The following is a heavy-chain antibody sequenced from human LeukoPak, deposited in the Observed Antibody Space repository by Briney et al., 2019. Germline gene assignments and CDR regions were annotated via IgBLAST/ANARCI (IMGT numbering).Heavy chain of an antibody. D-gene: IGHD1-26*01. CDR1: GASISSGSYY. CDR2: VFTAGIT. J-gene: IGHJ3*02. Sequence: PSETLSLTCTVSGASISSGSYYRSWIRQPAGKGLEWIGRVFTAGITNYNPSLKSRVTISVDRSKNQFSLKLSSVTAADTAVYYCARGREDDAFDIWGQGTMVTVSS. V-gene: IGHV4-61*02. CDR3: ARGREDDAFDI.